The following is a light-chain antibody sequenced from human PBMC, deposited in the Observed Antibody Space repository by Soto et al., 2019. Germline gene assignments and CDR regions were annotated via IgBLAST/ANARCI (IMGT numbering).Light chain of an antibody. J-gene: IGKJ1*01. CDR3: QQSYSTPRVT. Sequence: TQPPSSFSASTGDRVTITCRVSQRIRNYLNWYQQKPGKAPKLLIFAASSLQSGVPSRFSGSGSGTDFTLTISSLQPEDFATYYCQQSYSTPRVTFGQGTKVDI. CDR2: AAS. V-gene: IGKV1-39*01. CDR1: QRIRNY.